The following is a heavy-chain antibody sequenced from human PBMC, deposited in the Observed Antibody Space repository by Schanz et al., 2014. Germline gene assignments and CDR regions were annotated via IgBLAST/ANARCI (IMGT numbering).Heavy chain of an antibody. V-gene: IGHV3-30-3*01. CDR3: AKLSSSGRLAGYFDY. J-gene: IGHJ4*02. CDR2: ISNDGSIK. D-gene: IGHD6-19*01. CDR1: GFTFSSYA. Sequence: QEQLVESGGGLVQPGGSLRLSCAASGFTFSSYAMHWVRQAPGKGLEWVALISNDGSIKYYADSVEGRFSISRDYSKNTLYLQMSSLRAEDTAIYYCAKLSSSGRLAGYFDYWGQGALVTVSS.